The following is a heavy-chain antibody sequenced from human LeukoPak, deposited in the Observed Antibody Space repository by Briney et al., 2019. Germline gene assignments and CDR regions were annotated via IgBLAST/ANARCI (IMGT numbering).Heavy chain of an antibody. D-gene: IGHD6-13*01. CDR2: IYYSGST. CDR3: ARHYIAAGGGDAFDI. Sequence: SETLSLTCTVSGGSMRSYYWSWIRQPAGKGLEWFGYIYYSGSTNYNPSLKSRVTISVDTSKNQFSLKLSSVTAANTAVYYCARHYIAAGGGDAFDIWGQGTMVTVSS. CDR1: GGSMRSYY. J-gene: IGHJ3*02. V-gene: IGHV4-59*08.